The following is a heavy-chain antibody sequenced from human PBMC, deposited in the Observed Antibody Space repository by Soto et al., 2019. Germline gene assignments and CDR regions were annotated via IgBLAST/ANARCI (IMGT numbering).Heavy chain of an antibody. D-gene: IGHD3-10*01. CDR3: AREHRNITNYYGMDV. CDR2: ISYDGSNK. CDR1: GFTFSSYA. J-gene: IGHJ6*02. Sequence: QVQLVESGGAVVQPGRSLRLSCAASGFTFSSYAMPWGRQAPGKGLEWVAVISYDGSNKYYADSVKGRFTISRDNSKNALYLQMNSLRAEDTAVYYCAREHRNITNYYGMDVWGQGTTVTVSS. V-gene: IGHV3-30-3*01.